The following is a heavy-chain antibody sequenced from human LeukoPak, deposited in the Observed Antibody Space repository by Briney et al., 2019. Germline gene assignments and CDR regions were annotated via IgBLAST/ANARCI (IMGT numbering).Heavy chain of an antibody. CDR3: AKKRPGDTLASLDY. CDR1: GFTFSDAW. Sequence: GGSLRLSCAASGFTFSDAWMSWVRQAPGKGLEWLANIKQDGSEKYYVDSVKGRFTISRDNSKNTLYLQMSSLRAEDTAVYYCAKKRPGDTLASLDYWGQGSLVTVSS. D-gene: IGHD2-2*02. CDR2: IKQDGSEK. J-gene: IGHJ4*02. V-gene: IGHV3-7*03.